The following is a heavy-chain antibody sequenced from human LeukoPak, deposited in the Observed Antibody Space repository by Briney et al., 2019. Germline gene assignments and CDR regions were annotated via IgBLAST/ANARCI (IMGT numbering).Heavy chain of an antibody. J-gene: IGHJ4*02. CDR3: ARVARLPGTVGSNYDFWSGYNYYFDY. V-gene: IGHV4-59*01. D-gene: IGHD3-3*01. CDR1: GGFISSYY. CDR2: IYYSGST. Sequence: SETLSLTCTVSGGFISSYYWSWIRQPPGKGLEWIGYIYYSGSTNYNPSLKSRVTISVDTSKNQFSLKLSSVTAADTAVYYCARVARLPGTVGSNYDFWSGYNYYFDYWGQGTLVTVSS.